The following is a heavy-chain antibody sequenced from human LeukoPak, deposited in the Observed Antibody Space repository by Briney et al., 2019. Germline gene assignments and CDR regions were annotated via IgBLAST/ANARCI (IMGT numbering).Heavy chain of an antibody. V-gene: IGHV3-23*01. CDR2: IRCSGVNT. CDR3: AKGGLWDWFDP. CDR1: GFTFSNYD. D-gene: IGHD3-16*01. J-gene: IGHJ5*02. Sequence: TGGSLRLSCAASGFTFSNYDMSWVRQAPGKGLEWVSAIRCSGVNTYYADSVKGRFTTSRDTSKNTLYLQMNSLRAEDTAVYYCAKGGLWDWFDPWGQGTLVTVSS.